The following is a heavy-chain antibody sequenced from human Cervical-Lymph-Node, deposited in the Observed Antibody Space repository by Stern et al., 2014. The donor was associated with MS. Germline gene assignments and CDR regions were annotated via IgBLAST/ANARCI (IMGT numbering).Heavy chain of an antibody. CDR2: IIPIIGTA. CDR1: GGTFSSSD. J-gene: IGHJ4*02. CDR3: ALGGFGHYFEY. D-gene: IGHD3-10*01. Sequence: DQLVESGAEVQKPGSSVKVSCRASGGTFSSSDISWVRQAPGQGLEGMGGIIPIIGTANYAQKYQGRVTITADESTSTAYMELSSLRSEDTAIYYCALGGFGHYFEYWGQGTLVTVSS. V-gene: IGHV1-69*01.